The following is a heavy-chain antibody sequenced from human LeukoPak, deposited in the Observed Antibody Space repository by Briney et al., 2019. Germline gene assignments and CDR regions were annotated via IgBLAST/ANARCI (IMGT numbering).Heavy chain of an antibody. CDR2: ISSTSSII. CDR1: GFTFTTYS. J-gene: IGHJ5*02. V-gene: IGHV3-48*01. D-gene: IGHD3-10*01. CDR3: ARGGGGSFDR. Sequence: GGSLRLSCAASGFTFTTYSMNWVRQAPGKGLEWVSDISSTSSIIYYADSVKGRFAISRDNAKNSIYLQMNSLRAEDTAVYYCARGGGGSFDRWGQGTLVTVFS.